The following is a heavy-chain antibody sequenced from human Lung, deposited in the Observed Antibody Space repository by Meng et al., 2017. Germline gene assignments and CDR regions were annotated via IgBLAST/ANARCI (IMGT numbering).Heavy chain of an antibody. D-gene: IGHD6-13*01. CDR1: GYNVAAYR. V-gene: IGHV1-2*05. CDR2: IDPKNHHT. Sequence: LVQLRHGGTKPWASVKLPCQTSGYNVAAYRKHWLRQAPRPALKWTGRIDPKNHHTQYTQNLHGRVRVTSATYTTKVHIDLKRLRFDATDVYICERAEDILAAGKLFGDSWGQGTLVTVSS. J-gene: IGHJ4*02. CDR3: ERAEDILAAGKLFGDS.